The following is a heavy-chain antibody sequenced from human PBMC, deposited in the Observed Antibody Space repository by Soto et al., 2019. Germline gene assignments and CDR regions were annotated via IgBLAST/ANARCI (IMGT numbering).Heavy chain of an antibody. CDR1: GCAFSNYD. J-gene: IGHJ6*01. CDR3: ARDGKHQVVSTDYYYGMDV. V-gene: IGHV3-30*15. Sequence: EGSRRRSCAPSGCAFSNYDTHRVRQAPCQCLDWVAFISSDGNNEYYADSVKGLFNISRDTSKNTLYLQMSSLRAEDTAVYSCARDGKHQVVSTDYYYGMDVWGQGTTVRVSS. D-gene: IGHD6-13*01. CDR2: ISSDGNNE.